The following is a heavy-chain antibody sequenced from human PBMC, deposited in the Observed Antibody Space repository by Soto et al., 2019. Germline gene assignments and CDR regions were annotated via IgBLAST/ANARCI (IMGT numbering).Heavy chain of an antibody. CDR1: GGSFSGYY. CDR3: ARGGYCSGGSCFHPYFDY. J-gene: IGHJ4*02. CDR2: INHSGST. Sequence: QVQLQQWGAGLLKPSETLSLTCAVYGGSFSGYYWSWIRQPPGKGLEWIGEINHSGSTNYNPSLKSRVTISVDTSKNQFSLKLSSVTAADTAVYYCARGGYCSGGSCFHPYFDYWGQGTLVTVSS. D-gene: IGHD2-15*01. V-gene: IGHV4-34*01.